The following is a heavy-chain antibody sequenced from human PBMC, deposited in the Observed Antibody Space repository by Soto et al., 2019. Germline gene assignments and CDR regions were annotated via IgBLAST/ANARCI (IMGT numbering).Heavy chain of an antibody. V-gene: IGHV3-33*08. J-gene: IGHJ4*01. D-gene: IGHD6-19*01. CDR1: GFTFSSYG. Sequence: GGSLRLSCAASGFTFSSYGLHWVRQAPGTGLEWVAFIFYDGSNKYDADSVRVRFAISRDNSRSTVELYMTSLRIDDTATYHCVSWLSVHFDNWGHGTLVTVSS. CDR2: IFYDGSNK. CDR3: VSWLSVHFDN.